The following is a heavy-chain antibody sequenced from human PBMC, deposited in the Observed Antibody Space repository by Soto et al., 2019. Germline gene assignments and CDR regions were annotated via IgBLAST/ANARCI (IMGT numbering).Heavy chain of an antibody. J-gene: IGHJ4*02. CDR3: ARGGNYDILTGFPYYFDY. V-gene: IGHV4-4*02. Sequence: QVQLQESGPGLVKPSGTLSLTCAVSGGSISSSNWWSWVRQPPGKGLEWIGEIYHSGSTNYNPFLKSRVTISVDKSKTQCSLKLSSVTAADTAVYYCARGGNYDILTGFPYYFDYWGQGTLVTVSS. CDR2: IYHSGST. D-gene: IGHD3-9*01. CDR1: GGSISSSNW.